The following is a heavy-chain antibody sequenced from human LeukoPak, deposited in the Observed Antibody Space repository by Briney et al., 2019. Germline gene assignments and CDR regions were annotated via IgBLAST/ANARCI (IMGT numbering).Heavy chain of an antibody. Sequence: ASVKVSCKASGGTFSSYAISWVRQAPGQGLEWMGRIIPIFGTANYAQKFQGRVTITTDESTSTAYMELSSLRSEDTSVYYCATRPGSDYYDSSGYYADYWGQGTLVTVSS. CDR3: ATRPGSDYYDSSGYYADY. D-gene: IGHD3-22*01. CDR1: GGTFSSYA. V-gene: IGHV1-69*05. J-gene: IGHJ4*02. CDR2: IIPIFGTA.